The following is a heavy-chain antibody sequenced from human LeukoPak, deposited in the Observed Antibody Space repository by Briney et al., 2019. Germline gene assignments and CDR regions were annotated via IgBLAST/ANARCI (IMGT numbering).Heavy chain of an antibody. V-gene: IGHV4-59*12. CDR1: GGSISSYY. D-gene: IGHD3-22*01. Sequence: SETLSLTCTVSGGSISSYYWSWIRQPPGKGLEWIGYIYYSGSTNYNPSLKSRVTISVDTSKNQFPLKLSSVTAADTAVYYCAREHNDSSGYYYYFDYWGQGTLVTVSS. CDR3: AREHNDSSGYYYYFDY. CDR2: IYYSGST. J-gene: IGHJ4*02.